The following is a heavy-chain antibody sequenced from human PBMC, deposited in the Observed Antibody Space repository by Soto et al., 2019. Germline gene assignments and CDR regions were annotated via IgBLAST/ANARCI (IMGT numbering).Heavy chain of an antibody. D-gene: IGHD1-1*01. Sequence: GVSLRLSCAVSGFTFRIYSMNWVRQAPGMGLAFVSSITSSSNSLYYVDSVKGRFTIPRDNAKNSLYRQRNSLRAEDTAVYYCARALAPNWNDALDYWGQGTRVTVSS. CDR3: ARALAPNWNDALDY. CDR2: ITSSSNSL. J-gene: IGHJ4*02. CDR1: GFTFRIYS. V-gene: IGHV3-21*01.